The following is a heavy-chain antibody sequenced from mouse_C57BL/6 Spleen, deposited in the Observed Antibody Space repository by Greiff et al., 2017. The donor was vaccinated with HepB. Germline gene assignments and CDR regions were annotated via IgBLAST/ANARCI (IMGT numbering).Heavy chain of an antibody. CDR3: AKKRSSGYVGYAMDY. Sequence: VQLQQSGPGLVQPSQSLSITCTVSGFSLTSYGVHWVRQSPGKGLEWLGVIWRGGSTDYNAAFMSRLSITKDNSKSQVFFKMNRLQADDTAIYYCAKKRSSGYVGYAMDYWGQGTSVTVSS. V-gene: IGHV2-5*01. CDR2: IWRGGST. D-gene: IGHD3-2*02. CDR1: GFSLTSYG. J-gene: IGHJ4*01.